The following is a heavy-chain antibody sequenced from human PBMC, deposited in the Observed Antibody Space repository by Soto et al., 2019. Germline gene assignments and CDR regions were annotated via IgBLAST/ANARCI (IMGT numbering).Heavy chain of an antibody. D-gene: IGHD2-2*01. CDR2: INSDGSST. V-gene: IGHV3-74*01. J-gene: IGHJ4*02. CDR3: ASDVVVPAAFDY. CDR1: GFTFSSYW. Sequence: GGSLRLSCAASGFTFSSYWMHWVRQAPGKGLVWVSRINSDGSSTSYADSVKGRFTISRDNAKNTLYLQMNSLRAEDTAVYYCASDVVVPAAFDYWGQGTLVTVSS.